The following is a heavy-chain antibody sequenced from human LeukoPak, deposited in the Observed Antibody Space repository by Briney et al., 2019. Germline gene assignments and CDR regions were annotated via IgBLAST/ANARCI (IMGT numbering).Heavy chain of an antibody. D-gene: IGHD5-24*01. Sequence: SGTLSLTCTVSGGSISSGDYYWSWIRQPPGKGLEWIGYIYYSGSTYYNPSLKSRVTISVDTSKNQFSLKLSSVTAADTAVYYCARVGGYNYRYFDYWGQGTLVTVSS. CDR1: GGSISSGDYY. V-gene: IGHV4-30-4*01. J-gene: IGHJ4*02. CDR3: ARVGGYNYRYFDY. CDR2: IYYSGST.